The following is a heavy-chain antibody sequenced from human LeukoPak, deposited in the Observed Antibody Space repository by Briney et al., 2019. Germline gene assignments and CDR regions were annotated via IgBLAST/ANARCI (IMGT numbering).Heavy chain of an antibody. V-gene: IGHV4-34*01. Sequence: SETLSLTCAVYGGSFSGYYWSWIRQPPGKGLEWIGSVYYDGTSYSNPSLKSRVAVFVDTSRDQFSLDLSFVTAADTALYYCVRHISTNTGYFDSCGQGTLVSVSS. CDR3: VRHISTNTGYFDS. D-gene: IGHD5-24*01. CDR1: GGSFSGYY. J-gene: IGHJ4*02. CDR2: VYYDGTS.